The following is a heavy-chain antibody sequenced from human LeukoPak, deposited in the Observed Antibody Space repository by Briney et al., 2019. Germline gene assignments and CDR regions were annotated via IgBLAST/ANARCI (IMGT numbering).Heavy chain of an antibody. J-gene: IGHJ4*02. D-gene: IGHD6-19*01. V-gene: IGHV1-69*04. CDR2: IIPILGIA. CDR3: AKDLSIAVAGRSYYFDY. Sequence: GASVKVSCKASGGTFSSYAISWVRQAPGQGLEWMGRIIPILGIANYAQKFQGRVTITADKSTSTAYMELSSLRAEDTAAYHCAKDLSIAVAGRSYYFDYWGQGTLVTVSS. CDR1: GGTFSSYA.